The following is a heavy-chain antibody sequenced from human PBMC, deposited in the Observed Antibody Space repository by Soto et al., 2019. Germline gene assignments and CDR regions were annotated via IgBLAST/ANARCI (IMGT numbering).Heavy chain of an antibody. V-gene: IGHV1-69*01. Sequence: VQLMQSGAEVKQPGSSVKVSCKASGGTFSSHSINWVRQAPGQGLEWMGVIITLVGTANYAQNFQGRVTITADQSTSTAYMELNSLRSDDTAVYYCAREVGYGDFSAALLDWGQGTLVTVSS. D-gene: IGHD4-17*01. CDR3: AREVGYGDFSAALLD. CDR2: IITLVGTA. J-gene: IGHJ4*02. CDR1: GGTFSSHS.